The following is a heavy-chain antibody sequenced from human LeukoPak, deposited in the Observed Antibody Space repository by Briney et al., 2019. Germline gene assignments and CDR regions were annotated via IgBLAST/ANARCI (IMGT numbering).Heavy chain of an antibody. CDR2: IWYDGSDK. V-gene: IGHV3-33*06. CDR1: GFTLSSYG. J-gene: IGHJ6*03. CDR3: AKNKDYGYYMDV. D-gene: IGHD3-16*01. Sequence: PGGSLRLSCAASGFTLSSYGMHWVRQAPGKGLEWVAVIWYDGSDKYYADSVKGRFTISRDNSKNTLYLQMNSLRAEDTAVYYCAKNKDYGYYMDVWGKGTTVTVSS.